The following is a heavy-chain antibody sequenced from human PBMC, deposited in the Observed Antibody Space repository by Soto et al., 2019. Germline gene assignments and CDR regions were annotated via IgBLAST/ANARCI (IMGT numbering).Heavy chain of an antibody. CDR3: AGSSGLYYNAMDV. D-gene: IGHD3-22*01. V-gene: IGHV1-69*01. Sequence: QVQLVQSGAEVRKPGSSVKVSCKASGGSFTSYVYSWVRQAPGQGLEWMGGILPIFGTASYAQKFQGRVTITADQPTSTAYMELSSLRSDDTAVYYCAGSSGLYYNAMDVCGQGTTVIVS. J-gene: IGHJ6*02. CDR2: ILPIFGTA. CDR1: GGSFTSYV.